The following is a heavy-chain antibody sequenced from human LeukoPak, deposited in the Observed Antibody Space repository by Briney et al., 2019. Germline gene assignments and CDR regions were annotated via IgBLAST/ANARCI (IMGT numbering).Heavy chain of an antibody. D-gene: IGHD6-19*01. V-gene: IGHV1-18*01. Sequence: ASVKVSCKASGYSFTSYGISWVRQAPGQGREGMGWISAYNGNTNYAQKLQGRVTMTTDTSTSPAYMELSSLRSDDTAVYYCARREQWLVGDDYWGQGTLVTVSS. CDR3: ARREQWLVGDDY. CDR2: ISAYNGNT. J-gene: IGHJ4*02. CDR1: GYSFTSYG.